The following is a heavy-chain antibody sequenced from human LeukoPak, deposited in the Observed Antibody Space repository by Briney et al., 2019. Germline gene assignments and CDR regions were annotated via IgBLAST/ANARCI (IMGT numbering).Heavy chain of an antibody. Sequence: ASVKVSCKASGYTFTSYDINWVRQAPGQGLEWMGGMNPISGKTDYAQKFQGRVTITGNTSISTAYMELSSLRSEDTAVYYCAGGREPKNKYFQHWGQGTLVTVSS. CDR1: GYTFTSYD. D-gene: IGHD2/OR15-2a*01. J-gene: IGHJ1*01. V-gene: IGHV1-8*01. CDR2: MNPISGKT. CDR3: AGGREPKNKYFQH.